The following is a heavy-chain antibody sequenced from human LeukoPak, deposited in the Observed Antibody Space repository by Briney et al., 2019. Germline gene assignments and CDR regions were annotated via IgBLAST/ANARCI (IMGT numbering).Heavy chain of an antibody. CDR2: INPNSGGT. CDR3: ASVQGGWDDY. CDR1: GYTFTGSY. V-gene: IGHV1-2*02. J-gene: IGHJ4*02. Sequence: ASVKVSCKASGYTFTGSYIHWMRQAPGQGLEWMGWINPNSGGTKYAQNFQGRLTVTRDTSTSTAYMELSGLRADDPAVYYCASVQGGWDDYWGQGTLVTDSA. D-gene: IGHD6-19*01.